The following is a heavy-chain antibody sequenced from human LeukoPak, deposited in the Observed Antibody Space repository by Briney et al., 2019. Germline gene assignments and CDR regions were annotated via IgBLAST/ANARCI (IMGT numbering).Heavy chain of an antibody. CDR2: IYYSGST. V-gene: IGHV4-59*01. CDR1: GGSISSYY. J-gene: IGHJ6*02. Sequence: SETLSLTCTVSGGSISSYYWSWIRQPPGKGLEWIGYIYYSGSTNYNPSLKSRVTISVDTSKNQFSLKLSSVTAADTAVYYCARVFGDGYKSPFYYYYCGMDVWGQGTTVTVSS. D-gene: IGHD5-24*01. CDR3: ARVFGDGYKSPFYYYYCGMDV.